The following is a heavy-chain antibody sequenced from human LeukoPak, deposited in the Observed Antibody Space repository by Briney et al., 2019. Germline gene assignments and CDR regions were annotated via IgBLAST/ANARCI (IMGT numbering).Heavy chain of an antibody. J-gene: IGHJ4*02. Sequence: SSETLSLTCAVSGGSFNGYHWTWIRQAPGRGLEWIGEINHSGTSTNYNPSLKSRVTISLDTSKNQFSLKLSSVTAADTAVYYCARETGDLYYFDYWGQGTLVTVSS. CDR2: INHSGTST. CDR1: GGSFNGYH. D-gene: IGHD7-27*01. V-gene: IGHV4-34*01. CDR3: ARETGDLYYFDY.